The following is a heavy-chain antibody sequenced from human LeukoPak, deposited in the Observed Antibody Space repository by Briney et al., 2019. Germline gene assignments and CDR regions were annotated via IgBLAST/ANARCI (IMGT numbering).Heavy chain of an antibody. CDR1: GGSVSSGSYY. D-gene: IGHD2-2*01. J-gene: IGHJ2*01. Sequence: SETLTLTCTVSGGSVSSGSYYWSWIRQPPGKGLEWIGHIYYSGGTNYNPSLKSRLTISVDTSKNQFSLKLSSVTAADTAVYYCARAGRDIVVVPASDLWGRGTLVTVSS. V-gene: IGHV4-61*01. CDR2: IYYSGGT. CDR3: ARAGRDIVVVPASDL.